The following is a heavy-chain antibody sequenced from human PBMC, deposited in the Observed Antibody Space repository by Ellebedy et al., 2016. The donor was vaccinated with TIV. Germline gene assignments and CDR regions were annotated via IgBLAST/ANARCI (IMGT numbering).Heavy chain of an antibody. CDR1: EFTFNTYG. V-gene: IGHV3-30*03. J-gene: IGHJ4*02. CDR3: ARALNHVDTVSTAPLDC. Sequence: GESLKISCAASEFTFNTYGMNWVRQAPGKGLEWVALISSDGSSKSYADSVKGRFTISRDNSKNTLYLQMNSLRGDDTAIYYCARALNHVDTVSTAPLDCWGQGTLVTVSS. CDR2: ISSDGSSK. D-gene: IGHD5/OR15-5a*01.